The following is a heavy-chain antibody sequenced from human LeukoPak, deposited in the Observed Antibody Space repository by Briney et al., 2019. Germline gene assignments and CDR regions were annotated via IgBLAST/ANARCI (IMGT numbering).Heavy chain of an antibody. CDR2: INPNSGGT. V-gene: IGHV1-2*02. CDR1: GYTFTGYY. CDR3: ARAQRKAAAGHFDY. D-gene: IGHD6-13*01. J-gene: IGHJ4*02. Sequence: GASVKVSCKASGYTFTGYYMHWVRQAPGQGLEWMGWINPNSGGTNYAQKFQGRVTMTRDTSISTAYMELSRLRSDDTAVYYCARAQRKAAAGHFDYWGQGTLVTVSS.